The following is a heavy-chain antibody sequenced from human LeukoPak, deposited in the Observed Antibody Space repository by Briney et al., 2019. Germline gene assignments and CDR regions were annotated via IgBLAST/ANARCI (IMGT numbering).Heavy chain of an antibody. CDR3: ARGRVCSSTSCYRGAAFGY. D-gene: IGHD2-2*02. J-gene: IGHJ4*02. CDR2: ISGSGGST. CDR1: GFTFSSYA. V-gene: IGHV3-23*01. Sequence: GGSLRLSCAASGFTFSSYAMSWVRQAPGKGLEWVSAISGSGGSTYYADSVKGRFTISRDNSKNTLYLQMNSLRAEDTAVYYCARGRVCSSTSCYRGAAFGYWGQGTLVTVSS.